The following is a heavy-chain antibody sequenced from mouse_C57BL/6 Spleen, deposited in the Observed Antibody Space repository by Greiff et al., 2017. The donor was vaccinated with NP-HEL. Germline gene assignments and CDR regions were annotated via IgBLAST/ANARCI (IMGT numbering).Heavy chain of an antibody. D-gene: IGHD2-5*01. V-gene: IGHV1-64*01. CDR1: GYTFTSYW. J-gene: IGHJ2*01. Sequence: QVQLQQPGAELVKPGASVKLSCKASGYTFTSYWMHWVKQRPGQGLEWIGMIHPNSGSTNYNEKFKSKATLTVDKSSSTAYMQLSSLTSEDTAVDYCARLNSNPGYFDYWGQGTTLTVSS. CDR2: IHPNSGST. CDR3: ARLNSNPGYFDY.